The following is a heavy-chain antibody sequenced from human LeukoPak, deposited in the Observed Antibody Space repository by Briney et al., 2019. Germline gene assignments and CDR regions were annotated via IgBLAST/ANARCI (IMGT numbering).Heavy chain of an antibody. J-gene: IGHJ5*02. Sequence: SVKVSCKASGGTFSSYAISWVRQAPGQGLEWMGGIIPIFGTANYAQKFQGRVTITTDESTSTAYMELSSLRSEDTAVYYCASTPNYDFWSGYWFDPWGQGTLVTVSS. V-gene: IGHV1-69*05. CDR3: ASTPNYDFWSGYWFDP. CDR1: GGTFSSYA. CDR2: IIPIFGTA. D-gene: IGHD3-3*01.